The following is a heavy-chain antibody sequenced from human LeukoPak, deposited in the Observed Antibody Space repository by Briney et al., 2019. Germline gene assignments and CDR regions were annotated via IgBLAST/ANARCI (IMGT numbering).Heavy chain of an antibody. D-gene: IGHD3-9*01. CDR2: IYYSGST. V-gene: IGHV4-31*03. Sequence: SETLSLTCTVSGRSMSSGGYYWSWIRQHPGKGLEWTGYIYYSGSTYYNPSLKSRVTISVDTSKNQFSLKLRSVAAADTAVYYCARVRPDYDILTGEPFDYWGQGTLVTVSS. CDR3: ARVRPDYDILTGEPFDY. CDR1: GRSMSSGGYY. J-gene: IGHJ4*02.